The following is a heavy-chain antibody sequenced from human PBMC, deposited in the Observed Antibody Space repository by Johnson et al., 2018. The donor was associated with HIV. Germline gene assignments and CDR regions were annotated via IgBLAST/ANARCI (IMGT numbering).Heavy chain of an antibody. J-gene: IGHJ3*02. Sequence: VQLVESGGGVVQPGRSLRLSCAASGFTFSTFVMNWVRQAPGKGLEWVSGLSGSGVTTYYADSVKGRFTISRENSKNTVYLQMNSLRAEDTALYYCAASPEDLRAFDIWGQGTMVTVSS. D-gene: IGHD2-15*01. CDR3: AASPEDLRAFDI. V-gene: IGHV3-23*04. CDR1: GFTFSTFV. CDR2: LSGSGVTT.